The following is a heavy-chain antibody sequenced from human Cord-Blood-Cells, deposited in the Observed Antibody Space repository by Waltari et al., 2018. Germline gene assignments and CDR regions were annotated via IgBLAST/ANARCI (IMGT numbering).Heavy chain of an antibody. CDR1: GGTFSSYA. D-gene: IGHD6-6*01. Sequence: QVQLVQSGAEVKKPGSSVKVSCKASGGTFSSYAISWVRQAPGQGLEWMGRIIPTRGKANYAQKFKGRVTITADKSTGTAYMELSSLRSEDTAVYYCARDRIAARPRYYFDYWGQGTLVTVSS. J-gene: IGHJ4*02. CDR3: ARDRIAARPRYYFDY. CDR2: IIPTRGKA. V-gene: IGHV1-69*09.